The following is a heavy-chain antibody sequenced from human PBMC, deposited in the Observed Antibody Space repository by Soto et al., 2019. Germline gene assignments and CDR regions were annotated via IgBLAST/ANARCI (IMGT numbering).Heavy chain of an antibody. Sequence: LRLSCAASGFTFSDYYIHWIRRAPGKGLEWISYISGNGEIIQYAASARGRFTISRDNAENSVYLEMDSLRAEDTALYYCARDVDADFRTDFDYWGRGTLVTVSS. CDR1: GFTFSDYY. D-gene: IGHD4-17*01. V-gene: IGHV3-11*01. CDR3: ARDVDADFRTDFDY. J-gene: IGHJ4*02. CDR2: ISGNGEII.